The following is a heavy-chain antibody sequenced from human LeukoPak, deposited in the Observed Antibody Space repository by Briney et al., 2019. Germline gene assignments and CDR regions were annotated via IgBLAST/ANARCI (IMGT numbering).Heavy chain of an antibody. D-gene: IGHD3-22*01. Sequence: GGSLRLSCAASGFTFSSYSMNWVRQAPGKGLEWVSYISSSGSTIYYADSVKGRFTISRDNAKNSLYLQMNSLRAEDTAVYYCAREGYYDSSGYYSKNAFDIWGQGTMVTVSS. V-gene: IGHV3-48*04. CDR3: AREGYYDSSGYYSKNAFDI. J-gene: IGHJ3*02. CDR2: ISSSGSTI. CDR1: GFTFSSYS.